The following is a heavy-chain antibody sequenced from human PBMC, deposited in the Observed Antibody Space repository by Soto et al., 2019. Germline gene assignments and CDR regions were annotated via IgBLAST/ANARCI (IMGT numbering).Heavy chain of an antibody. CDR3: ARDKGSIVGATMFDY. CDR2: TYYRSKWYN. CDR1: GDRVSSDSAA. V-gene: IGHV6-1*01. J-gene: IGHJ4*02. D-gene: IGHD1-26*01. Sequence: SQTLSLTCAISGDRVSSDSAAWNLISQSPSRGLEWLGRTYYRSKWYNDYAVSVKSRITINPDTSKNQFSLQLNSVTPEDTAVYYCARDKGSIVGATMFDYWRKGSRVTVSS.